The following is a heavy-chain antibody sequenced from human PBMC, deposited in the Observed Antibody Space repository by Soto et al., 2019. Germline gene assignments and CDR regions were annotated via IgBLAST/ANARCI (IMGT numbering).Heavy chain of an antibody. V-gene: IGHV4-61*03. J-gene: IGHJ5*02. CDR3: ASDKCSGFWSDYVGFDP. D-gene: IGHD3-3*01. Sequence: PETLSLTCTVAGRSVSSGMHYWSWIRQPPGNGLEWIGEIYYSGSTKYNPSLKSRVTIAMDRARHHFSLTPRAVSPADWTPESYASDKCSGFWSDYVGFDPWGQGTLVTVSS. CDR1: GRSVSSGMHY. CDR2: IYYSGST.